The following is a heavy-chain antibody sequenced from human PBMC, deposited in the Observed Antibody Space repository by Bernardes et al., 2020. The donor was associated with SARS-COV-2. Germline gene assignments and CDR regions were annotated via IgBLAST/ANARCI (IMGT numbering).Heavy chain of an antibody. V-gene: IGHV4-39*01. J-gene: IGHJ4*02. CDR1: GGSISSSSYY. CDR3: ARHTLNNWNYVSAFDY. Sequence: ETLSLTCTVSGGSISSSSYYWGWIRQPPGKGLEWIGSIYYSGSTYYNPSLKSRVTISVDTSKNQFSLKLSSVTAADTAVYYCARHTLNNWNYVSAFDYWGQGTLVTVSS. D-gene: IGHD1-7*01. CDR2: IYYSGST.